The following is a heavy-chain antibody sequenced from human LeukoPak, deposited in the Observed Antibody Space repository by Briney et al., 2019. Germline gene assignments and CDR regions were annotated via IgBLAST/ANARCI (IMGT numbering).Heavy chain of an antibody. CDR1: GFTVSSNY. CDR2: IYSGGST. J-gene: IGHJ6*02. Sequence: GGSLRLSCAASGFTVSSNYMSWVRQAPGKGLEWVSVIYSGGSTYYAGSVKGRFTISRDNSKNTLYLQMNSLRAEDTAVYYCARDGLSSYDFWSGYGMDVWGQGTTVTVSS. D-gene: IGHD3-3*01. CDR3: ARDGLSSYDFWSGYGMDV. V-gene: IGHV3-53*01.